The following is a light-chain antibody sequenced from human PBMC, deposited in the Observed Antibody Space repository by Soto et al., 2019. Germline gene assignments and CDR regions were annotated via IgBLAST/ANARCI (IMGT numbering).Light chain of an antibody. CDR2: GAS. J-gene: IGKJ1*01. CDR3: HQYGSSPRT. Sequence: EMVLTQSPGTLSLSPGERATLSCWASQSFTSNYLAWYQQKPCQAPSLLIYGASTRATGIPDRFSGSGSGTDFTLTISRPEPEDFAVYYCHQYGSSPRTFGQGTKVDI. V-gene: IGKV3-20*01. CDR1: QSFTSNY.